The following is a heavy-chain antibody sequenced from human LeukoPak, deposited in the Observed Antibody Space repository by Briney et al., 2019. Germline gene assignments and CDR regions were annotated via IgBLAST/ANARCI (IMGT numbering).Heavy chain of an antibody. D-gene: IGHD3-10*01. V-gene: IGHV3-48*03. CDR1: GFTFSNFE. CDR3: ARADYYGSPGHFGMDV. Sequence: GSLRLSCAASGFTFSNFEMNWVRQAPGKGPEWISYIGGSGVTKRYADSVKGRFTTSRDNAKNSLDLQVNSLRVEDTGVYYCARADYYGSPGHFGMDVWGRGTTVTVSS. CDR2: IGGSGVTK. J-gene: IGHJ6*02.